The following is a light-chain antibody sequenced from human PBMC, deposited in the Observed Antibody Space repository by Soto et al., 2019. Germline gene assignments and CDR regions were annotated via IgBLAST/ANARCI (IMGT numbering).Light chain of an antibody. Sequence: EIVWTHPPGTLSLSPGERATLSCRASQSVSSSYLAWYQQKPGQAPRLLIYGASSRAPGIPDRFSGSGSGTDFTLTISRLEPEDFAVYYCQQYGSSPRLTFGGGTNVDIK. CDR2: GAS. CDR1: QSVSSSY. J-gene: IGKJ4*01. CDR3: QQYGSSPRLT. V-gene: IGKV3-20*01.